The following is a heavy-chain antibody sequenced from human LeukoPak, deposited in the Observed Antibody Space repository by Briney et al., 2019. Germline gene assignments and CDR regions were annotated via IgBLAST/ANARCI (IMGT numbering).Heavy chain of an antibody. J-gene: IGHJ4*02. CDR2: IYYSDIT. V-gene: IGHV4-39*01. CDR3: ARRRSSRAAAPPYFDY. Sequence: SETLSLTCTVSGGSISSSSYYWGWIRQPPGKGLQWIGRIYYSDITYYNPSLKSRVTLSVDPSKNQFSLKLSSVTAADTAVYYCARRRSSRAAAPPYFDYWGQGTLVTVSS. D-gene: IGHD6-13*01. CDR1: GGSISSSSYY.